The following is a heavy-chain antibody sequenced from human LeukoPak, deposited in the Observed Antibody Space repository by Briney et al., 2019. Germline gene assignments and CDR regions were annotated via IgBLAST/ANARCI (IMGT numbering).Heavy chain of an antibody. V-gene: IGHV3-66*01. J-gene: IGHJ4*02. CDR2: IYSGGST. CDR1: GFTVSSNY. CDR3: ARGEYSGSPNPLDY. Sequence: PGGSLRLSCAASGFTVSSNYMSWVRQAPGKGLEWVSVIYSGGSTYYADSVKGRFTISRDNSKNTLYLQMNSLRAEDTAVYYCARGEYSGSPNPLDYWGQGTLVTVSS. D-gene: IGHD1-26*01.